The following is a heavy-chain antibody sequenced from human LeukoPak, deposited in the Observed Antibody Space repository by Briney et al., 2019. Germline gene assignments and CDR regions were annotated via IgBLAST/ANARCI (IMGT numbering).Heavy chain of an antibody. CDR2: IIPIFGTA. Sequence: VASVKVSCKASGGTFSSYAISWVRQAPGQGLEWMGGIIPIFGTASYAQKFQGRVTITTDESTSTAYMELGSLRSEDTAVYYCARANYYDSSGYFLFDYWGQGTLVTVSS. D-gene: IGHD3-22*01. V-gene: IGHV1-69*05. CDR3: ARANYYDSSGYFLFDY. CDR1: GGTFSSYA. J-gene: IGHJ4*02.